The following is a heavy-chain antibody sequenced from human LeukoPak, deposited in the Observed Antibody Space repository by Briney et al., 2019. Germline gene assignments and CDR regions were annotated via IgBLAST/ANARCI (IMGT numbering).Heavy chain of an antibody. CDR3: ARHLRSTSTSFDY. CDR2: IHHSGST. CDR1: GGSFSGYY. Sequence: PSETLSLTCAVYGGSFSGYYWSWIRQSPGKGLEWIGEIHHSGSTKYNPSLESRVTISGDTSKNQFSLKLSSMTAADTAVYYCARHLRSTSTSFDYWGQGTLVTVSS. J-gene: IGHJ4*02. D-gene: IGHD2-2*01. V-gene: IGHV4-34*01.